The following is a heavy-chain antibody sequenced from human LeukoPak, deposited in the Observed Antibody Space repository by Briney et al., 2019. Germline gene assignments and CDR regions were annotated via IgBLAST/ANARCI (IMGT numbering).Heavy chain of an antibody. CDR1: GFSFSSYA. V-gene: IGHV3-23*01. J-gene: IGHJ4*02. CDR2: IRAGGDDT. Sequence: PGGSLRLPCAASGFSFSSYAMSWVRQAPGKGLEWVSYIRAGGDDTYCADSVRGRLTTSRDNSKNTLYLEMNSLRAEDTAIYYCVLDARLGESLRWGQGTLVTVSS. CDR3: VLDARLGESLR. D-gene: IGHD3-16*01.